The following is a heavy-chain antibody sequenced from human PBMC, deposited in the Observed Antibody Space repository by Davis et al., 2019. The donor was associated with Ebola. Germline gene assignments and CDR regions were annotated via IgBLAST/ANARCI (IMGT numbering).Heavy chain of an antibody. CDR1: GFSLTSHGVG. J-gene: IGHJ3*02. V-gene: IGHV2-5*02. CDR3: AHIVITFGGIIADDAFDI. Sequence: SGPTLVKPTPTLTLTCTFSGFSLTSHGVGVGWIRQTPGEALEWLALSYWDNDRRYRPSLRNRLTLAKDTSANQVFLTMTNMDPVDTGTYYCAHIVITFGGIIADDAFDIWGQGISVTVSS. CDR2: SYWDNDR. D-gene: IGHD3-16*02.